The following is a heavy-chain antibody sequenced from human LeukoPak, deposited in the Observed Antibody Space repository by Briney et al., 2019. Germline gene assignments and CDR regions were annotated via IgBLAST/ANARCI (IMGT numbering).Heavy chain of an antibody. CDR2: ISTYDGDT. D-gene: IGHD2-15*01. V-gene: IGHV1-18*04. J-gene: IGHJ4*02. CDR1: GYTFTRYG. Sequence: ASVKVPCKASGYTFTRYGITWVRQAPGQGLEWMGWISTYDGDTYYAQKFQGRVTMTRDTSTTTAYMELRGLRSDDTALYYCARDVLNRCIGGICPIDDWGQGTLVTVSS. CDR3: ARDVLNRCIGGICPIDD.